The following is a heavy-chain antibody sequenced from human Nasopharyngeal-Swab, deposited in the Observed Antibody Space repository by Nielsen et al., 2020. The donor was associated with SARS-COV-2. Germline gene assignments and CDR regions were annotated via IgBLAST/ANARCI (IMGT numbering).Heavy chain of an antibody. CDR3: ARDGDYGDYADFDY. J-gene: IGHJ4*02. CDR1: GFTVSSNY. Sequence: GGSLRLSCAASGFTVSSNYMSWVRQAPGKGLEWVSVIYSGGSTYYAGSVKGRFTVSRDNAKYSLYLQMNSLRAEDTAVYYCARDGDYGDYADFDYWGQGTLVAVSS. D-gene: IGHD4-17*01. V-gene: IGHV3-66*01. CDR2: IYSGGST.